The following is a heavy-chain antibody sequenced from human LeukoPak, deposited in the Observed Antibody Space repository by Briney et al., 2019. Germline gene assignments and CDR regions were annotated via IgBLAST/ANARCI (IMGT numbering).Heavy chain of an antibody. CDR1: GGSISSGDYY. CDR2: IYYSGST. V-gene: IGHV4-30-4*01. D-gene: IGHD3-10*01. CDR3: ARVTQKEFGELFFDY. J-gene: IGHJ4*02. Sequence: SQTLSLTCTVSGGSISSGDYYWSWIRQPPGKGLERIGYIYYSGSTYYNPSLKSRVTISVDTSKNQFSLKLSSVTAADTAVSYCARVTQKEFGELFFDYWGEGTLVTVSS.